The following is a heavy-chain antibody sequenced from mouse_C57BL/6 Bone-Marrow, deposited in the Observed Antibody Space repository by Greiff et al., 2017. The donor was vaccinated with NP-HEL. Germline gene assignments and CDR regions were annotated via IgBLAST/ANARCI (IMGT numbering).Heavy chain of an antibody. J-gene: IGHJ4*01. CDR2: ISDGGSYT. CDR1: GFTFSSYA. CDR3: ARDPPYAMDY. V-gene: IGHV5-4*01. Sequence: EVKVEESGGGLVKPGGSLKLSCAASGFTFSSYAMSWVRQTPEKRLEWVATISDGGSYTYYPDNVKGRFTISRDNAKNNLYLQMSHLKSEDTAMYYCARDPPYAMDYWGQGTSVTVSS.